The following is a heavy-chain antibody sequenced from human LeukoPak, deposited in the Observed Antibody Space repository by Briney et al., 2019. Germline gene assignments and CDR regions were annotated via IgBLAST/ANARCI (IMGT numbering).Heavy chain of an antibody. CDR2: MNPNSGNT. CDR3: ARGFVTTKSGYYYGMDV. J-gene: IGHJ6*02. CDR1: GYTFTSYD. D-gene: IGHD4-11*01. Sequence: ASVKVSCKASGYTFTSYDINWVRQATGQGLEWMGWMNPNSGNTGYAQKFQGRVTMTRNTSISTAYMELSSLRSEDTAVYYCARGFVTTKSGYYYGMDVWGQGTTVTVSS. V-gene: IGHV1-8*01.